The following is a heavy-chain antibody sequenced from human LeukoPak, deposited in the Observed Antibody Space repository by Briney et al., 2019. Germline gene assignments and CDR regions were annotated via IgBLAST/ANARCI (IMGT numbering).Heavy chain of an antibody. Sequence: SQTLSLTCTVSGGSISSGDYYWSWIRQPPGKGLEWIGYIYYSGSTNYNPSLKSRVTISVDTSKNQFSLRLSSVTAADTAVYYCARGKLGYCSSTSRYTDRNYYYYYMDVWGKGTTVTVSS. CDR1: GGSISSGDYY. V-gene: IGHV4-61*08. J-gene: IGHJ6*03. CDR3: ARGKLGYCSSTSRYTDRNYYYYYMDV. D-gene: IGHD2-2*02. CDR2: IYYSGST.